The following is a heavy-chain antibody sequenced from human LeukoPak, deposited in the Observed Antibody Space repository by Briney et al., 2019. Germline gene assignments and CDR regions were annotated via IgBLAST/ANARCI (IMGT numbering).Heavy chain of an antibody. CDR3: ASRSDGYVGY. J-gene: IGHJ4*02. CDR1: GFTFSSYS. D-gene: IGHD5-24*01. V-gene: IGHV3-21*01. Sequence: GGSLRLSCAASGFTFSSYSMNWVRQAPGKGLEWVSPISSSSSYIYYADSVKGRFTISRDNAKNSLYLQMNSLRAEDTAVYYCASRSDGYVGYWGQGTLVTVSS. CDR2: ISSSSSYI.